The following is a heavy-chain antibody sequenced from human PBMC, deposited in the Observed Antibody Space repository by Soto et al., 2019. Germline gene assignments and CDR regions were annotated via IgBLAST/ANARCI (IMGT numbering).Heavy chain of an antibody. J-gene: IGHJ6*02. V-gene: IGHV4-31*03. D-gene: IGHD3-10*01. CDR3: ARGTMLRGPGYYYAMDV. Sequence: SETLSLTCTVSGDSISRNGYFWTWIRQHPGKGLEWIGYIYYSGSSYYNPSPKSRVIISVDTSKNHFSLNLTAVTAADTAIYYCARGTMLRGPGYYYAMDVWGQGTTVTVSS. CDR2: IYYSGSS. CDR1: GDSISRNGYF.